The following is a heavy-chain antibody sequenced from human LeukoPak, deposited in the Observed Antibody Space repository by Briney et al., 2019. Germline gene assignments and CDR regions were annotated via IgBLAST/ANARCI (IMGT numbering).Heavy chain of an antibody. J-gene: IGHJ5*02. V-gene: IGHV1-2*02. Sequence: ASVKVSCKASGYTFTGYHMHWVRQAPGQGLEWMGWINPNSGGTNYAQKFQGRVTMTRDTSISTAYMELSRLRSDDTAVYYCARDRKRSAAGTGWFDPWGQGTLVTVSS. CDR2: INPNSGGT. CDR3: ARDRKRSAAGTGWFDP. D-gene: IGHD6-13*01. CDR1: GYTFTGYH.